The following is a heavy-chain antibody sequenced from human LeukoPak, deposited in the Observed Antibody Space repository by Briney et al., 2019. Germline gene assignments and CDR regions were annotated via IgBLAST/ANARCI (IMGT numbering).Heavy chain of an antibody. CDR3: AKNGLPGIAGYYYDY. V-gene: IGHV3-9*01. J-gene: IGHJ4*02. D-gene: IGHD6-13*01. CDR2: ISWNSGSI. CDR1: GFTFDDYA. Sequence: HTGGSLRLSCAASGFTFDDYAMHWVRQAPGKGLEWVSGISWNSGSIGYADSVKGRFTISRDNSKNTLYLQMNSLRAEDTAVYYCAKNGLPGIAGYYYDYWGQGTLVTVSS.